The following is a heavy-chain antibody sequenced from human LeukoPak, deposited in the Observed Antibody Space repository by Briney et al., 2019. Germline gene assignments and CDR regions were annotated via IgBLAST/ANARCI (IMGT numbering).Heavy chain of an antibody. CDR1: GGTSSSYA. D-gene: IGHD3-10*01. CDR2: IIPILGIA. CDR3: ARDFYYYGSGSYSSFDY. V-gene: IGHV1-69*04. Sequence: SVKVSCKASGGTSSSYAISWVRQAPGQGLEWMGRIIPILGIANYAQKFQGRVTITADKSTSTAYMELSSLRSEDTAVYYCARDFYYYGSGSYSSFDYWGQGTLVTVSS. J-gene: IGHJ4*02.